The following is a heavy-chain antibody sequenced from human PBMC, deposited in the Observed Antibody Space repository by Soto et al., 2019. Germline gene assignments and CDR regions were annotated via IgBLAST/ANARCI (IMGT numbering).Heavy chain of an antibody. CDR1: GFTFSSYW. J-gene: IGHJ5*02. D-gene: IGHD3-16*01. V-gene: IGHV3-7*03. Sequence: EVQLVESGGGLVQPGGSLRLSCAASGFTFSSYWMSWVRQAPGKGLEWVANIKQDGSEKYYVDSVKGRFTISRDNAKNSLYLQMNSLRAEDTAVYYCARGIGLPKWGEGPNWFDPWGQGTLVTVSS. CDR2: IKQDGSEK. CDR3: ARGIGLPKWGEGPNWFDP.